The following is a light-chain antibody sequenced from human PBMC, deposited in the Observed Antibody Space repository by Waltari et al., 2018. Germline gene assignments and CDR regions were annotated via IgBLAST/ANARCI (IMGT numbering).Light chain of an antibody. CDR1: QSISTW. J-gene: IGKJ1*01. V-gene: IGKV1-5*03. Sequence: DIQMTQSPSTLSASVGDRVTIICRASQSISTWLAWYQQKPGKAPKILIYKASTVERVFPSRFSGGGSGTEFTLTISSLQPDDFATYYCQQYNTYPRTFGQGTKVEIK. CDR2: KAS. CDR3: QQYNTYPRT.